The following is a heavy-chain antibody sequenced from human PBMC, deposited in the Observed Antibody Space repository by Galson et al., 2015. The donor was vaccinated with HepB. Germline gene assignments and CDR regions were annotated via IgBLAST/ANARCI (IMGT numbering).Heavy chain of an antibody. J-gene: IGHJ4*02. D-gene: IGHD5-24*01. CDR2: ISTYNGDT. CDR1: GYSFTRYG. Sequence: QSGAEVKKPGASVKVSCKASGYSFTRYGITWVRQAPGQGLEWMGWISTYNGDTNYAQKLQGRVTMTTDASTRTAHMELRSLRSDDTAIYYCARTVDGYNYELFYWGQGTLVTVSS. CDR3: ARTVDGYNYELFY. V-gene: IGHV1-18*04.